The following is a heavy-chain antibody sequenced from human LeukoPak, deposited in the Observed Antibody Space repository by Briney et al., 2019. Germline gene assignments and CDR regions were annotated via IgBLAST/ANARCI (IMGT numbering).Heavy chain of an antibody. CDR3: ANFDVTRGSSDF. D-gene: IGHD2-21*02. V-gene: IGHV4-30-4*01. J-gene: IGHJ4*02. CDR1: GGSISSGDYY. Sequence: PSETLSLTCTVSGGSISSGDYYWSWIRQTPGKGLEWIGFIYYSGSTYYNPSLKSRVIISVDTSKNQFSLKLRSVTAADTAIYYCANFDVTRGSSDFWGQGTLVTVSS. CDR2: IYYSGST.